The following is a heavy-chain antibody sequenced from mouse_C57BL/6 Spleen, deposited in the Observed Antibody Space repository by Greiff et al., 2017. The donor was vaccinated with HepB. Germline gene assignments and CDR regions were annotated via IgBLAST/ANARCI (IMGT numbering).Heavy chain of an antibody. J-gene: IGHJ4*01. CDR2: IWRGGST. V-gene: IGHV2-5*01. CDR1: GFSLTSYG. D-gene: IGHD1-1*01. Sequence: QVQLKESGPGLVQPSQSLSITCTVSGFSLTSYGVHWVRQSPGKGLEWLGVIWRGGSTDYNAAFMSRLSITKDNSKSQVFFKMNSLQADDTAIYYCAKGEIYYGSSYAMDYWGQGTSVTVSS. CDR3: AKGEIYYGSSYAMDY.